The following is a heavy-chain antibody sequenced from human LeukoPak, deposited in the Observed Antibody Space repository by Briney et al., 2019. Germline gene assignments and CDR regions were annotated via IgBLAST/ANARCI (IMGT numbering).Heavy chain of an antibody. J-gene: IGHJ4*02. Sequence: GGSLRLSCAASGFTLSSYAMTWVRQAPGKGLEWVSGISGSGGSTYYADSVKGRFTISRDNSKNTLYLQMNSLRAEDTAVYYCAKEGGSSSWRYFDYWGQGTLVTVSS. D-gene: IGHD6-13*01. V-gene: IGHV3-23*01. CDR2: ISGSGGST. CDR1: GFTLSSYA. CDR3: AKEGGSSSWRYFDY.